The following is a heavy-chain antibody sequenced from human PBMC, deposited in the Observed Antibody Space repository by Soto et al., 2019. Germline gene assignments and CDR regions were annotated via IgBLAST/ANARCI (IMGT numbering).Heavy chain of an antibody. J-gene: IGHJ4*02. Sequence: QLQLQESGPGLVKPSETLSLTCTVSGGSIGSSSYYWGWIRQPPGKGLEWIGSIYDRGSTYSNPSLNRRLPTSLDTSKNPSSLKLTSVTAADTAVYYCARHGYTSGRTYFDYWGQGTLVTVSS. CDR3: ARHGYTSGRTYFDY. V-gene: IGHV4-39*01. CDR2: IYDRGST. CDR1: GGSIGSSSYY. D-gene: IGHD6-19*01.